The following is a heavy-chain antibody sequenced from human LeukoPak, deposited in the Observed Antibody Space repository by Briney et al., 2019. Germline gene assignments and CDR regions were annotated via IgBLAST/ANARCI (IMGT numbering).Heavy chain of an antibody. Sequence: PGGSLRLSCAASGFTFSIFTINWVRQAPGKGLEWVSGISGSDSSTYYADSVKGRFTISRDNSKNTMYLQMNSLRAEDTAVYYCAKGGGWLYYFDYWGQGTPVTVSS. V-gene: IGHV3-23*01. D-gene: IGHD4-23*01. CDR3: AKGGGWLYYFDY. CDR1: GFTFSIFT. J-gene: IGHJ4*02. CDR2: ISGSDSST.